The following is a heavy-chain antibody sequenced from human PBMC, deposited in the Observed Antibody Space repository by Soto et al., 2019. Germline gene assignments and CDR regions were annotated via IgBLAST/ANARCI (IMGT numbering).Heavy chain of an antibody. CDR1: GLSLTTNGLS. J-gene: IGHJ6*01. CDR3: AHTSTDLNHAMGV. V-gene: IGHV2-5*02. CDR2: IYWDDDK. Sequence: QITLKESGPTLVKPTQTLTLTCAFSGLSLTTNGLSVGWVRQPPGKALEWLALIYWDDDKRYCPSVKSRLTIAMDPSKTQLPPTMTNMHPVVPATYYCAHTSTDLNHAMGVWGQGTTVSVSS. D-gene: IGHD3-3*01.